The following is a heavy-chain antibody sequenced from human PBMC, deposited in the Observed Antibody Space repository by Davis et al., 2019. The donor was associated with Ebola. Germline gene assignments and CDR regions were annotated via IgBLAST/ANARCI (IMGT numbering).Heavy chain of an antibody. CDR1: GGSISSYY. J-gene: IGHJ6*03. CDR2: IYTSGGT. D-gene: IGHD3-10*01. CDR3: ARVWFGAKTYYYYYMDV. Sequence: PSETLSLTCTVSGGSISSYYWSWIRQPPGKGLEWIGHIYTSGGTNYNPSLKSRVTISVDTSKNQFSLKLSSVTAADTAVYYCARVWFGAKTYYYYYMDVWGKGTTVTVSS. V-gene: IGHV4-4*08.